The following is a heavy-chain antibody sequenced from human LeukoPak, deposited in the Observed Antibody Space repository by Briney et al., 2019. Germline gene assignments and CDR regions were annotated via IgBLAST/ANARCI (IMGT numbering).Heavy chain of an antibody. CDR2: IIPIFGTA. Sequence: SVKVSCKASGGTFSSYAISWVRQAPGQGLEWMGGIIPIFGTANYTQKFQGRVTITADESTSTAYMELSSLRSEDTAVYYCARGGTHPVIQLWPPLDYWGQGTLVTVSS. CDR3: ARGGTHPVIQLWPPLDY. CDR1: GGTFSSYA. D-gene: IGHD5-18*01. V-gene: IGHV1-69*13. J-gene: IGHJ4*02.